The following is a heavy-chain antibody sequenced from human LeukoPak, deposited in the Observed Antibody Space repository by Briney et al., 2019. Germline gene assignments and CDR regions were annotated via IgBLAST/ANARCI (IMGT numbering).Heavy chain of an antibody. CDR3: TNDRGKGELLSDAFDI. CDR1: GFMFSSYA. J-gene: IGHJ3*02. D-gene: IGHD1-7*01. V-gene: IGHV3-23*01. Sequence: GESLRLSCAASGFMFSSYAMSWVRQAPGKGLEWVSGISGSGDSTYYADSVKGRFTISRDNSETTMYLQMNSLRAEDTAVYYCTNDRGKGELLSDAFDIWGQGTMVTVSS. CDR2: ISGSGDST.